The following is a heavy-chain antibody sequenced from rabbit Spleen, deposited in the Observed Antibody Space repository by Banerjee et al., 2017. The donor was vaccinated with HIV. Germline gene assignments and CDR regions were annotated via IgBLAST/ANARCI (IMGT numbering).Heavy chain of an antibody. CDR1: GFDFSGSYY. V-gene: IGHV1S45*01. J-gene: IGHJ4*01. Sequence: QEQLEESGGGLVKPEGSLTLTCKASGFDFSGSYYMSWVRQAPGKGLEWVACIYAGSSGSTYYTSWAKGRFTISKTSSTTVTLQMTSLTAADTATYFCARFESIGDTYNLWGPGTLVTVS. CDR3: ARFESIGDTYNL. CDR2: IYAGSSGST. D-gene: IGHD2-1*01.